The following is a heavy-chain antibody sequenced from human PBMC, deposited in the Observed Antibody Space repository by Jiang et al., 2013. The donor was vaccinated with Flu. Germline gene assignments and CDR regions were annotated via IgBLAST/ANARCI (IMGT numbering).Heavy chain of an antibody. CDR2: ISGSGGST. CDR1: GFTFSSYA. V-gene: IGHV3-23*01. J-gene: IGHJ4*02. CDR3: ARGTKLLPGVFDY. D-gene: IGHD2-15*01. Sequence: VQLLESGGGLVQPGGSLRLSCAASGFTFSSYAMSWVRQAPGKGLEWVSAISGSGGSTYYADSVKGRFTISRDNSKNTLYLQMNSLRAEDTAVYYCARGTKLLPGVFDYWGQGTLVTVSS.